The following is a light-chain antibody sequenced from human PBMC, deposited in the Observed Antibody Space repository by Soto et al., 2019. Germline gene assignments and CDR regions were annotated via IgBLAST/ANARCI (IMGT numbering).Light chain of an antibody. CDR2: KAS. V-gene: IGKV1-5*03. Sequence: DIQMTQSPSTLSASVGDRVTITCRASQSISSWLVWYQQKPGKAPKVLIYKASSLESGVPSRLSGNGSGTEFTLTISSLQPDDFATYYCQQYNSYPYTFGQGTKLEIK. CDR3: QQYNSYPYT. CDR1: QSISSW. J-gene: IGKJ2*01.